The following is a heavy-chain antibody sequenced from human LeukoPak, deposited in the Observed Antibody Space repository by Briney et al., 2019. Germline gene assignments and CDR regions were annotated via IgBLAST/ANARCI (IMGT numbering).Heavy chain of an antibody. Sequence: GESLKISCKGSGYSFTSYWIGWARQMPGKGLKWMGVIYPGDSDTRYSPSFQGQVTISADKSISTAYLQWSGLKASDTAMYYCARHLTMITVPRDAFDIWGQGTMVTVSS. CDR1: GYSFTSYW. V-gene: IGHV5-51*01. D-gene: IGHD3-16*01. CDR3: ARHLTMITVPRDAFDI. J-gene: IGHJ3*02. CDR2: IYPGDSDT.